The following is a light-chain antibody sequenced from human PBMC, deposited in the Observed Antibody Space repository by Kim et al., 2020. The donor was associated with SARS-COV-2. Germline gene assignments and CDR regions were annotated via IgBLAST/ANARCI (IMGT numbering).Light chain of an antibody. CDR1: QSVTTN. Sequence: EIVMTQSPATLSVSPGERATLSCRASQSVTTNLAWFQQKPGQAPSLLISGASARAPGVPARFSGSGSGTAFTLTISSLQSADVAVYYCQQYHEGYTFGQGTKLEIK. J-gene: IGKJ2*01. V-gene: IGKV3-15*01. CDR3: QQYHEGYT. CDR2: GAS.